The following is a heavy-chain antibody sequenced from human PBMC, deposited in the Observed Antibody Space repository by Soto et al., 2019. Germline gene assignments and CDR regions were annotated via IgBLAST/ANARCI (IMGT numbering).Heavy chain of an antibody. CDR3: ATLVGITMIDYYFDY. CDR1: GYTLTELS. V-gene: IGHV1-24*01. D-gene: IGHD3-22*01. CDR2: FDPEDGET. J-gene: IGHJ4*02. Sequence: ASVKVSCKVSGYTLTELSMHWVRQAPGKGLEWMGGFDPEDGETIYAQKFQGRVTMTEDTSTDTAYMELSSLRSEDTAVYYCATLVGITMIDYYFDYWGQGTLVTVSS.